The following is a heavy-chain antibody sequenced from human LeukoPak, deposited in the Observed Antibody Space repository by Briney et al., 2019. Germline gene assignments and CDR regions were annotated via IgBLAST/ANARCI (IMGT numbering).Heavy chain of an antibody. CDR2: IIPIFGTA. J-gene: IGHJ5*02. D-gene: IGHD4-17*01. CDR1: GYSFTSHY. Sequence: SVKVSCKASGYSFTSHYMHWVRQAPGQGLEWMGGIIPIFGTANYAQRFQGRVTITADESTSTAYMELSSLRSEDTAVYYCARDHRDYGDYGVNWFDPWGQGTLVTVSS. CDR3: ARDHRDYGDYGVNWFDP. V-gene: IGHV1-69*13.